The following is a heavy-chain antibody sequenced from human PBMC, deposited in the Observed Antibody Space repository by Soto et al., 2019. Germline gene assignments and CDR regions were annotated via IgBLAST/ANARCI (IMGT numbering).Heavy chain of an antibody. CDR2: FDPEDGET. CDR3: ATDYCGGDCYSDYYGMDV. CDR1: GYTLTELS. J-gene: IGHJ6*02. V-gene: IGHV1-24*01. D-gene: IGHD2-21*02. Sequence: ASVKVSCKVSGYTLTELSMHWVRQAPGKGPEWMGGFDPEDGETIYAQKFQGRVTMTEDTSTDTAYMELSSLRSEDTAVYYCATDYCGGDCYSDYYGMDVWGQGTTVTVSS.